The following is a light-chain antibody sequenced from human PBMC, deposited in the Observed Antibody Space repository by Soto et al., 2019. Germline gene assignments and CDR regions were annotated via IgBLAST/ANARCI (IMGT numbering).Light chain of an antibody. Sequence: IVMTPSPATLSASPRQRSTISSSSSQSVSSNLAWYQHKPGQAPRLLIYGASTRATGIPVRFSGSGSGTEFTLTISSLNSEDSAVYYCQQYNHWPPLTFGGGTKVDIK. V-gene: IGKV3-15*01. J-gene: IGKJ4*01. CDR1: QSVSSN. CDR3: QQYNHWPPLT. CDR2: GAS.